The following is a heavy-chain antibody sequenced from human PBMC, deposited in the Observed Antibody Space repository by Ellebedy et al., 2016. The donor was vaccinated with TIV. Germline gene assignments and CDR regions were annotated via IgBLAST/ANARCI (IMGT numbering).Heavy chain of an antibody. J-gene: IGHJ4*02. Sequence: GGSLRLSCAASGFTFSSFTMTWVRQAQGKGLEWVSAISGGGATTYYADSVKGRFRIARDNSKNTLYWQLSSLRDDDTAVYYCAKVDSSGWSDQRRFDYWGQGTLVTVSS. V-gene: IGHV3-23*01. CDR3: AKVDSSGWSDQRRFDY. CDR2: ISGGGATT. D-gene: IGHD6-19*01. CDR1: GFTFSSFT.